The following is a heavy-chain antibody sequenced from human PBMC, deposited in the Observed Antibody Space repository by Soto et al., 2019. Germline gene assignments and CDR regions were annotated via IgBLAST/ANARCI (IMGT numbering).Heavy chain of an antibody. CDR3: ATVTRDSSGYYFDY. Sequence: ASVKVPCKVSGYTLTELSMHWVRQAPGKGLEWMGGFDPEDGETIYAQKFQGRVTMTEDTSTDTAYMELSSLRSEDTAVYYCATVTRDSSGYYFDYWGQGTLVTVSS. D-gene: IGHD3-22*01. J-gene: IGHJ4*02. CDR2: FDPEDGET. V-gene: IGHV1-24*01. CDR1: GYTLTELS.